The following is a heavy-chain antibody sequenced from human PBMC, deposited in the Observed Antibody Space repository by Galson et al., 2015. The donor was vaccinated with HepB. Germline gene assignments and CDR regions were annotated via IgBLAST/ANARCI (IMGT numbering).Heavy chain of an antibody. Sequence: PALVKPTQTLTLTCTFSGFSFTPTGVGVSWFRQPPGKALEWLAVIYWDDEKRYSPYLKNRLTITKETSKDQVVLTVTNMDPVDAATYYCAHTRDTYFDSNGHFDYWGQGSLVTVSS. CDR2: IYWDDEK. CDR1: GFSFTPTGVG. D-gene: IGHD5-18*01. J-gene: IGHJ4*02. V-gene: IGHV2-5*02. CDR3: AHTRDTYFDSNGHFDY.